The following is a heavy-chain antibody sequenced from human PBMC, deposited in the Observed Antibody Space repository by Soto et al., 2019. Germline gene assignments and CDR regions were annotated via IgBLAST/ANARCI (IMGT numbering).Heavy chain of an antibody. Sequence: PGESLKISCKTSGYHFANYWIAWVRQMPGKGLEWMGIIYPADSETRYSPSFQGHVTISVDRSTTTAYLQWRNLRASDTAIYYCATHAGLSSRSWLDLWGQGTLVTVSS. CDR3: ATHAGLSSRSWLDL. J-gene: IGHJ5*02. CDR1: GYHFANYW. CDR2: IYPADSET. V-gene: IGHV5-51*01.